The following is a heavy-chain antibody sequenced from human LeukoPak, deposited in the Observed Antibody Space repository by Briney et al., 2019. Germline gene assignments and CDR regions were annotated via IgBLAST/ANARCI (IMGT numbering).Heavy chain of an antibody. CDR1: GFTFSSYA. Sequence: GGSLKLSCAASGFTFSSYAMSWVRQAPGKGLEWVSAISGSGGSTYYADSVKGRFTISRDNSKNTLYLQMNSLRAEDTAVYYCAKDSTYYYDSSGYPYFDYWGQGTLVTVSS. CDR2: ISGSGGST. CDR3: AKDSTYYYDSSGYPYFDY. V-gene: IGHV3-23*01. J-gene: IGHJ4*02. D-gene: IGHD3-22*01.